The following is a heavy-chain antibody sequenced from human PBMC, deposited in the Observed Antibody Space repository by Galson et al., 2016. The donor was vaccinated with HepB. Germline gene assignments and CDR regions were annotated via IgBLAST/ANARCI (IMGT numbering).Heavy chain of an antibody. Sequence: SVKVSCKVSGDKFTAHGISWVRQAPGQGLEYLGWISPNNGYALPAEKFQGRLTMTTDTATSTAYMELSSLRSEDTAVYYCARGRATSGAAFDIWGQGTMVTVSS. CDR2: ISPNNGYA. V-gene: IGHV1-18*04. CDR1: GDKFTAHG. CDR3: ARGRATSGAAFDI. J-gene: IGHJ3*02. D-gene: IGHD1-26*01.